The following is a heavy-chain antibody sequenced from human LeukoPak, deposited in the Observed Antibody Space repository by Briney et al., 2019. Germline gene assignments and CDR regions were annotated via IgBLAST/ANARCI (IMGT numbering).Heavy chain of an antibody. D-gene: IGHD4-17*01. CDR3: AREPANGDYGDY. CDR2: ISSNGGST. V-gene: IGHV3-64*01. CDR1: GFTFSSYA. J-gene: IGHJ4*02. Sequence: PGGSLRLSCAASGFTFSSYAMHWVRQAPGKGLEYVSAISSNGGSTYYANSVKGRFTISRDNSKNTLYLQMGSLRAEDMAVYYCAREPANGDYGDYWGQGTLVTVSS.